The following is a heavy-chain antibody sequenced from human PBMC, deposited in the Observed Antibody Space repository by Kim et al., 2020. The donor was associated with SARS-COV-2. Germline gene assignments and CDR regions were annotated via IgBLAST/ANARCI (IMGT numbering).Heavy chain of an antibody. CDR2: ISSSSSTI. V-gene: IGHV3-48*02. CDR1: GFTFSSYS. J-gene: IGHJ4*02. Sequence: GGSLRLYCAASGFTFSSYSMNWVRQAPGKGLEWVSYISSSSSTIYYAVSVKGRFTISRDNAKNSLYLQMNSLRDEDTAVYYCAREVRQWLVRGFDYWGQGTLVTVSS. D-gene: IGHD6-19*01. CDR3: AREVRQWLVRGFDY.